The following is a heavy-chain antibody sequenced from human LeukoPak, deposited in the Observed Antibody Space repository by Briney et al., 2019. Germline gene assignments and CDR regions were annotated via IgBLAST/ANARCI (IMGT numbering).Heavy chain of an antibody. V-gene: IGHV5-51*01. J-gene: IGHJ3*02. D-gene: IGHD3-16*02. CDR3: ARLRGSYRSAFDI. CDR1: GYSFTSNW. Sequence: GESLKISCKGSGYSFTSNWIGWVRQMPGKGLESMGIIFSGDSDTRYSPSFQGQVTISADKAISTAYLQWSSLRASDTAMYYCARLRGSYRSAFDIWGQGTMVTVSS. CDR2: IFSGDSDT.